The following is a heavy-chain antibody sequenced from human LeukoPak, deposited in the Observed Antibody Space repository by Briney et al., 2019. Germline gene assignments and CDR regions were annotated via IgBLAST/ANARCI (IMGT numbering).Heavy chain of an antibody. Sequence: GGSLRLSCAASGFXFSSYAMSWVRQAPGKGLEWVSGISGSGGSTYYADSVKGRFTISRDNSKNTLYLQMNSLRAEDTAVYYCAKASSSDPDYFDYWGQGTLVTVSS. J-gene: IGHJ4*02. V-gene: IGHV3-23*01. CDR3: AKASSSDPDYFDY. CDR2: ISGSGGST. D-gene: IGHD6-25*01. CDR1: GFXFSSYA.